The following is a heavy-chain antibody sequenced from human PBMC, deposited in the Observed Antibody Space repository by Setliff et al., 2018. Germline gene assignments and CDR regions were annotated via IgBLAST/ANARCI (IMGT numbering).Heavy chain of an antibody. CDR2: IYTSWST. CDR1: GGSLSSYNY. J-gene: IGHJ6*03. CDR3: ARVSGFQYMDV. D-gene: IGHD3-3*01. V-gene: IGHV4-4*07. Sequence: SETLSLTCTVSGGSLSSYNYWSWIRQPAGKGLEWIGQIYTSWSTNYNPSLKSRVTMSVDTTKNQFSLKLTSVTAADTAVYYCARVSGFQYMDVWGKGTTVTVSS.